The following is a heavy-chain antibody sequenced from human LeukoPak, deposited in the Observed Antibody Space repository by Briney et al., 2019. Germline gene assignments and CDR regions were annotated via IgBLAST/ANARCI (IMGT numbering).Heavy chain of an antibody. CDR2: IYYSGST. CDR1: GGSISSSSYY. CDR3: ASLHSSSWYRFDP. Sequence: SEPLSLTCTVSGGSISSSSYYWGWIRQPPGKRLEWIGSIYYSGSTYYNPSLKSRVTISVDTSKNQFSLKLSSVTAADTAVYYCASLHSSSWYRFDPWGQGTLVTVSS. D-gene: IGHD6-13*01. V-gene: IGHV4-39*01. J-gene: IGHJ5*02.